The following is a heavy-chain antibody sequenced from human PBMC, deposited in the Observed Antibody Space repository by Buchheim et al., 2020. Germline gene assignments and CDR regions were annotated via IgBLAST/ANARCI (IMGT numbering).Heavy chain of an antibody. CDR3: ARGYYYYDSSGYYRYYYYGMDV. J-gene: IGHJ6*02. CDR1: GYTFTSYD. D-gene: IGHD3-22*01. Sequence: QVQLVQSGAEVKKPGASVKVSCKASGYTFTSYDINWVRQATGQGLEWMGWMNPNRGNTGYAQKFQGRVTTTRNTSISTAYMELSSLRSEDTAVYYCARGYYYYDSSGYYRYYYYGMDVWGQGTT. CDR2: MNPNRGNT. V-gene: IGHV1-8*01.